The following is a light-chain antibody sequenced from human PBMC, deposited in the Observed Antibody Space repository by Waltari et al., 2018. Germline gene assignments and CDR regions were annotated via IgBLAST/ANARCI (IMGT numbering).Light chain of an antibody. J-gene: IGLJ2*01. CDR1: SSDVATYDL. CDR3: SSYAGHNTWI. Sequence: QSALTQPASVSGSPGQSITISCPGTSSDVATYDLVSWFQQHPGKAPKLIIYEVTKRPSGISDRFSGFKSGNTASLTISGLRAEDDTDYYCSSYAGHNTWIFGGGTKLTVL. V-gene: IGLV2-23*02. CDR2: EVT.